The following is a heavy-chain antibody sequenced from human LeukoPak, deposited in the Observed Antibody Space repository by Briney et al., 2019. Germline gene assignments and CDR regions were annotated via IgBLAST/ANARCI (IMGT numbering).Heavy chain of an antibody. CDR3: ARGGYDFWSGYYPSAKYYFDY. J-gene: IGHJ4*02. D-gene: IGHD3-3*01. CDR1: GGSISNYY. CDR2: INHSGST. V-gene: IGHV4-34*01. Sequence: SETLSLTCTVSGGSISNYYWSWIRQPPGKGLEWIGEINHSGSTNYNPSLKSRVTISVDTSKNQFSLKLSSVTAADTAVYYCARGGYDFWSGYYPSAKYYFDYWGQGTLVTVSS.